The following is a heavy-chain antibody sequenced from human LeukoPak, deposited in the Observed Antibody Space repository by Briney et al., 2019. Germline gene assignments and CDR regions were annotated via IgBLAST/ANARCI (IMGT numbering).Heavy chain of an antibody. D-gene: IGHD3-10*01. CDR1: GGTFSSYA. J-gene: IGHJ6*03. V-gene: IGHV1-69*13. CDR3: ARPNGSGSYLKSYYYYMDV. Sequence: ASVKVSCKASGGTFSSYAISWVRQAPGQRLEWMGGIIPIFGTANYAQKFQGRVTITADESTSTAYMELSSLRSEDTAVYYCARPNGSGSYLKSYYYYMDVWGKGTTVTVSS. CDR2: IIPIFGTA.